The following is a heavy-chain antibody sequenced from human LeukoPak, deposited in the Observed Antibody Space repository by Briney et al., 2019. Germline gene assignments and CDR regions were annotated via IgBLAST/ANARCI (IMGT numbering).Heavy chain of an antibody. D-gene: IGHD3-22*01. J-gene: IGHJ3*02. CDR2: IYYSGST. Sequence: SETLSLTCTVSDGSISSSSYYWGWIRQPPGKGLEWIGYIYYSGSTYYNPSLKSRVTISVDMSKNQFSLKLSSVTAADTAVYYCARDNHYYDSSGYPDAFDIWGQGTMVTVSS. V-gene: IGHV4-30-4*08. CDR3: ARDNHYYDSSGYPDAFDI. CDR1: DGSISSSSYY.